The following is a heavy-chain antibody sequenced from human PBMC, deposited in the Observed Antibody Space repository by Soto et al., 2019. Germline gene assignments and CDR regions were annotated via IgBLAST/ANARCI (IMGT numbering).Heavy chain of an antibody. J-gene: IGHJ4*02. Sequence: PEGSLRLSCAASGFNFNNYGMSWVRQATGKGLEWVSTISPGSTYTSYADSVKGRFTISRDNSNNTLYLQMNTLRAEDTAVYYCAKGRDGSGWSGGLFDYWGQGTLVTVSS. CDR1: GFNFNNYG. CDR2: ISPGSTYT. CDR3: AKGRDGSGWSGGLFDY. D-gene: IGHD6-19*01. V-gene: IGHV3-23*01.